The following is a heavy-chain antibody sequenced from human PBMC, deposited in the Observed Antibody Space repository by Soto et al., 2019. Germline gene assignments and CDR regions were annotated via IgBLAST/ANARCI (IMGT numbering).Heavy chain of an antibody. CDR3: ARVGSYHSTAFDI. V-gene: IGHV4-31*03. Sequence: PSETLSLTCTVSGGSISSGGYDWSRIRQHPGKGLEWIGNIYYSGSTYYNPSLKGRVTISVDTSKNQFSLKLSSVTAADTAVYYCARVGSYHSTAFDIWGQGTMVTV. CDR1: GGSISSGGYD. CDR2: IYYSGST. D-gene: IGHD3-10*01. J-gene: IGHJ3*02.